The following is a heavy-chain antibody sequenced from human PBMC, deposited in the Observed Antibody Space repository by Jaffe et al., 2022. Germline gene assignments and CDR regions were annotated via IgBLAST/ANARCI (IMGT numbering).Heavy chain of an antibody. CDR1: GGSISSSSYY. Sequence: QLQLQESGPGLVKPSETLSLTCTVSGGSISSSSYYWGWIRQPPGKGLEWIGSIYYSGSTYYNPSLKSRVTISVDTSKNQFSLKLSSVTAADTAVYYCARRLAYDGLVSSGVHNWFDPWGQGTLVTVSS. CDR2: IYYSGST. J-gene: IGHJ5*02. CDR3: ARRLAYDGLVSSGVHNWFDP. V-gene: IGHV4-39*01. D-gene: IGHD6-19*01.